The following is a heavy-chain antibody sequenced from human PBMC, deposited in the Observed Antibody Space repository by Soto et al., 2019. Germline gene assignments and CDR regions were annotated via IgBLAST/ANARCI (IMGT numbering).Heavy chain of an antibody. V-gene: IGHV4-31*03. Sequence: SETLSLTCTVSGGSISSGGYYWGWIRQHPGKGLEWIGYIYYSGSTYYNPSLKSRVTISVDTSKNQFSLKLSSVTAADTAVYYCARGTCITMVRADAFDIWGQGTMVTVS. CDR3: ARGTCITMVRADAFDI. CDR1: GGSISSGGYY. CDR2: IYYSGST. J-gene: IGHJ3*02. D-gene: IGHD3-10*01.